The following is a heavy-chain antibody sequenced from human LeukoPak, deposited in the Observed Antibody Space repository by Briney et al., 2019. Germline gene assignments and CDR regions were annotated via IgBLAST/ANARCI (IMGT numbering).Heavy chain of an antibody. V-gene: IGHV1-69*04. CDR2: IIPILGIA. Sequence: SVKVSCKASGSTSSSYAISCGRQAPGQGLEWMGRIIPILGIANYAQKFQGRVTITADKSTSTAYMELSSLRSEDTAVYYCARVDTAMVIDYWGQGTLVTVSS. D-gene: IGHD5-18*01. CDR1: GSTSSSYA. CDR3: ARVDTAMVIDY. J-gene: IGHJ4*02.